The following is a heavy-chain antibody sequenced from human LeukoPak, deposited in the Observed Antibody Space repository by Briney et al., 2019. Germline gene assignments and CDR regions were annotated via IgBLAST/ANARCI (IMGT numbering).Heavy chain of an antibody. CDR2: IRYDGSNK. CDR3: ARGDGYAQRD. J-gene: IGHJ4*02. Sequence: GGSLRLSCVASGFSFSNYGMHWVRQAPGKGLEWVAFIRYDGSNKYYADSVKGRLTISRDNAKNTLYLQMNSLRVEDTAVYYCARGDGYAQRDWGQGTLVTVPS. CDR1: GFSFSNYG. D-gene: IGHD5-12*01. V-gene: IGHV3-30*02.